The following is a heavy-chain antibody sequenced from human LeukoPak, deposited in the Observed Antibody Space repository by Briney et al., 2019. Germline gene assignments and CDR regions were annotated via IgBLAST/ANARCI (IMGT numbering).Heavy chain of an antibody. J-gene: IGHJ4*02. V-gene: IGHV3-11*01. Sequence: GGSLRLSCAASGFTFSDYYMSWIRQAPGKGLEWVSYISSSGSTIYYADSVKGRFTISRDNAKNSLDLQMNSLRSEDTDVYYCAREEGVRGVRQTGLSDDWGQGTLVTVSS. CDR1: GFTFSDYY. D-gene: IGHD3-10*01. CDR2: ISSSGSTI. CDR3: AREEGVRGVRQTGLSDD.